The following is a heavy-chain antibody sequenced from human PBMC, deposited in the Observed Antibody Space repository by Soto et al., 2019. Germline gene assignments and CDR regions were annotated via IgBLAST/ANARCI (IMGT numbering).Heavy chain of an antibody. Sequence: QITLKESGPTLVKPTQTLTLTCAFSGFSLSTSGVGVGWIRQPPGKALEWLALIYWDDDKRYSPSLKSRLTITKDTSKNQVVLTMTNMDPVDTATYYCAHRRQSYYYYGMDVWGQGTTVTVSS. J-gene: IGHJ6*02. V-gene: IGHV2-5*02. CDR1: GFSLSTSGVG. CDR2: IYWDDDK. CDR3: AHRRQSYYYYGMDV.